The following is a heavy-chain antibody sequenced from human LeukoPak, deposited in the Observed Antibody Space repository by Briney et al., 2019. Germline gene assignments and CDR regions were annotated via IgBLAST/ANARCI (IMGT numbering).Heavy chain of an antibody. CDR3: AKDSKTYSGSYGVDY. J-gene: IGHJ4*02. CDR1: GFTFSNYD. V-gene: IGHV3-13*01. CDR2: IGTVGET. D-gene: IGHD1-26*01. Sequence: GGSLRLSCAASGFTFSNYDMHWVRQVTGKGLEWVSVIGTVGETYYPGSVKGRFTISRENAKNSLYLQMNSLRAEDTAVYYCAKDSKTYSGSYGVDYWGQGTLVTVSS.